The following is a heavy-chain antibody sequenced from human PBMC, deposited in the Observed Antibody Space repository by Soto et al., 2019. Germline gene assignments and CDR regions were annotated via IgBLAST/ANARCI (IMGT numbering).Heavy chain of an antibody. V-gene: IGHV4-34*01. Sequence: SETLSLTCAVYGGSFSGYYWSWIRQPPGKGLEWIGFVNHSGTTNYNPSLKSRVAISVDTSRNHFSLRLSSVTAADTAVYYCTTGGDAPKTGYWGQGTLVTVSS. CDR3: TTGGDAPKTGY. CDR1: GGSFSGYY. J-gene: IGHJ4*02. D-gene: IGHD1-1*01. CDR2: VNHSGTT.